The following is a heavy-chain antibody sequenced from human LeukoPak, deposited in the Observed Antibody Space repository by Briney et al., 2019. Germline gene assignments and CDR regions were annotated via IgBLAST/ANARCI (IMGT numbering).Heavy chain of an antibody. CDR2: ISLIGGNT. Sequence: PGGSLRLSCAASGFTFSSYAMSWVRQAPGKGLEWVSAISLIGGNTYYADSVKGRFTISRDNSKNTLYLQMNSLRAEDTALYYCAKDGPMTTVTDVSPSSYFDYWGQGTLVTVSS. V-gene: IGHV3-23*01. CDR1: GFTFSSYA. D-gene: IGHD4-17*01. CDR3: AKDGPMTTVTDVSPSSYFDY. J-gene: IGHJ4*02.